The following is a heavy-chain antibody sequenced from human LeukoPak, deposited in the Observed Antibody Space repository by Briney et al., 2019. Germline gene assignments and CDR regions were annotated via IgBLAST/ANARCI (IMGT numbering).Heavy chain of an antibody. CDR3: ARVDILTGYYPFDY. CDR1: GVSISNYY. V-gene: IGHV4-59*01. CDR2: LYYSGST. D-gene: IGHD3-9*01. Sequence: SETLSLTCTVSGVSISNYYWSWIRQPPGKALEWIGYLYYSGSTNYNPSLKSRVTLSVDTSKNQFSLKLSSVTAADTAVYYCARVDILTGYYPFDYWGQGTLVTVSS. J-gene: IGHJ4*02.